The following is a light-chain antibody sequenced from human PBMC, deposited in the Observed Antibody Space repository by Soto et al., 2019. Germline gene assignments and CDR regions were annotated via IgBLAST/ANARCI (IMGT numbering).Light chain of an antibody. CDR1: QSVSGS. Sequence: EIVMTQSPATLSVSPGERATLSCRASQSVSGSLAWYQQKPGQAPRLLIYGASIRATGFPARFSGSGSGTDFTLTISSLEPEDFAVYYCQQRSNWPPWTFGQGTKVDIK. CDR3: QQRSNWPPWT. V-gene: IGKV3-11*01. J-gene: IGKJ1*01. CDR2: GAS.